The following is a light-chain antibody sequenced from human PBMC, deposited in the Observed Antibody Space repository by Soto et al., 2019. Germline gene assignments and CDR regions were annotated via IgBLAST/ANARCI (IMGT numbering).Light chain of an antibody. Sequence: QSALTQPASVSGSPGQAIAISCTGNSSDVGAYNYVSWYQQHPGKVPKLVIYDVTNRPSGVSDRFSGSKSGNTASLTISGLQAEDEADYYCRSYTSNTTPYVFGTGTKLTVL. J-gene: IGLJ1*01. V-gene: IGLV2-14*01. CDR1: SSDVGAYNY. CDR2: DVT. CDR3: RSYTSNTTPYV.